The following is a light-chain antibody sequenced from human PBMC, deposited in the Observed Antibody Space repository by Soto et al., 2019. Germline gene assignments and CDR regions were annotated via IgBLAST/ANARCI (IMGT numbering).Light chain of an antibody. V-gene: IGKV1-6*01. Sequence: AIQMTQSPSSLSASVGDRITITCRTSQDIRNALGWFQQKPGKAPKLLIYAASTLKSGVPPRFSGSASGTDFTLTISGLQPEDFATYYCLQDYNYFWTFGQGTRVEI. J-gene: IGKJ1*01. CDR2: AAS. CDR3: LQDYNYFWT. CDR1: QDIRNA.